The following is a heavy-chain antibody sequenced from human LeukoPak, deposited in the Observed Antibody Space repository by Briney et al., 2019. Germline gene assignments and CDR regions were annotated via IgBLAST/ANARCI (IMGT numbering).Heavy chain of an antibody. V-gene: IGHV1-69*13. CDR2: IIPIFGTA. CDR3: ARGRDDSSGSDAFDI. D-gene: IGHD3-22*01. J-gene: IGHJ3*02. Sequence: ASVKVSCKASGYTFTSYGISWVRQAPGQGLEWMGGIIPIFGTANYAQKFQGRVTITADESTSTAYMELSSLRSEDTAVYYCARGRDDSSGSDAFDIWGQGTMVTVSS. CDR1: GYTFTSYG.